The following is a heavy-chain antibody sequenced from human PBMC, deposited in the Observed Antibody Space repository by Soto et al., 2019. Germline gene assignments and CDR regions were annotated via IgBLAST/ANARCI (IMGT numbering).Heavy chain of an antibody. J-gene: IGHJ4*02. CDR2: ISYDGSNK. D-gene: IGHD3-9*01. Sequence: GSLRLSCAASGFTFISYGMHWVRQAPGKGLEWVAVISYDGSNKYYADSVKGRFTISRDNSKNTLYLQMNSLRAEDTAVYYCAKARILTGCYPPRDFDYWGQGTLVTVSS. CDR1: GFTFISYG. CDR3: AKARILTGCYPPRDFDY. V-gene: IGHV3-30*18.